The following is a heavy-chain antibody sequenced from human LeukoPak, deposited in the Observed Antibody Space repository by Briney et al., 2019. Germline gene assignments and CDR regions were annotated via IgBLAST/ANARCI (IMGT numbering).Heavy chain of an antibody. Sequence: SVKVSCKASGGTFSSYAISWVRQAPGQGLEWMGGIIPIFGTANYAQKFQGRVTITTDESTSTAYMELSSLRSEDTAVYYCATYNDILTGYYPRYYFDYWGQGTLVTVSS. CDR1: GGTFSSYA. J-gene: IGHJ4*02. D-gene: IGHD3-9*01. V-gene: IGHV1-69*05. CDR2: IIPIFGTA. CDR3: ATYNDILTGYYPRYYFDY.